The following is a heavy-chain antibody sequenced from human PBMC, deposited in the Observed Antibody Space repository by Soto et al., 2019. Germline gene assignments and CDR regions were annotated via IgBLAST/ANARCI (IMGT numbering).Heavy chain of an antibody. CDR3: ATSFGSGSRAFDY. D-gene: IGHD3-10*01. CDR2: FNPILSFS. Sequence: QVQLVQSGAEVKKPGSSVKVSCKASGDTFNFYTINWVRQAPGLGLEWMGRFNPILSFSNSALKFQGRVTLTAEKSTSTAYMVMSSLRSEDTALYSCATSFGSGSRAFDYWGQGALVTVSS. J-gene: IGHJ4*02. CDR1: GDTFNFYT. V-gene: IGHV1-69*02.